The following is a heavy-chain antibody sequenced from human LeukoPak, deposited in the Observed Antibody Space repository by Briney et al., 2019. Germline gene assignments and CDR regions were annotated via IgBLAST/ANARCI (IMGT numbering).Heavy chain of an antibody. CDR3: ARHHGYNYGHLDY. CDR2: IYFTESV. D-gene: IGHD5-18*01. V-gene: IGHV4-39*01. Sequence: PSETLSLTCTVSGGSISSYYWGWIRQPPGKGLEWIGSIYFTESVYYNPSLKSRVTISVDTSNNQFSLKLTSVTAADTAIYYCARHHGYNYGHLDYWGQGILVTVSS. CDR1: GGSISSYY. J-gene: IGHJ4*02.